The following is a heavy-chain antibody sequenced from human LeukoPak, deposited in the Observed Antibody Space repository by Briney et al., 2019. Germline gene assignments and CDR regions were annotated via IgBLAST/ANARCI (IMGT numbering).Heavy chain of an antibody. CDR3: AKEYYYGSGSYYNAPPYYMDV. CDR1: GFTFSSYA. V-gene: IGHV3-23*01. CDR2: ISGSGGST. J-gene: IGHJ6*03. D-gene: IGHD3-10*01. Sequence: GGSLRLSCAASGFTFSSYAMSWVRQAPGKGLEWVSAISGSGGSTHYADSVKGRFTISRDNSKNTLYLQMNSLRAEDTAVYYCAKEYYYGSGSYYNAPPYYMDVWGKGTTVTVSS.